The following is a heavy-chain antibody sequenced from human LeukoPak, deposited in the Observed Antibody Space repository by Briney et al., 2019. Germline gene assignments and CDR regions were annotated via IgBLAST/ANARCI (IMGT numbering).Heavy chain of an antibody. CDR1: GYSFTGYG. J-gene: IGHJ4*02. CDR3: ARDCDRSGYYCY. D-gene: IGHD3-22*01. Sequence: ASVKVSCTASGYSFTGYGISWVRQAPGQGLEWMGWISAYNGNTNYAQKLQGRVTMTTDTSTSTAYMELRSLRSDDTAVYYCARDCDRSGYYCYWGQGTLVTVSS. CDR2: ISAYNGNT. V-gene: IGHV1-18*01.